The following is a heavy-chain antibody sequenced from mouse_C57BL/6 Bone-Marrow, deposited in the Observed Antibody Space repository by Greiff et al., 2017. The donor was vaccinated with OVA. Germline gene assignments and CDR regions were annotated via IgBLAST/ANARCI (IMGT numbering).Heavy chain of an antibody. Sequence: EVMLVDSGGGLVQPGGSLKLSCAASGFTFSDYYMYWVRQTPEKRLEWVAYISNGGGSTYYPDTVKGRFTISRDNAKNTLYLQMSRLKSEDTAMYYCARHPTYWGQGTLVTVSA. CDR2: ISNGGGST. J-gene: IGHJ3*01. CDR1: GFTFSDYY. CDR3: ARHPTY. V-gene: IGHV5-12*01.